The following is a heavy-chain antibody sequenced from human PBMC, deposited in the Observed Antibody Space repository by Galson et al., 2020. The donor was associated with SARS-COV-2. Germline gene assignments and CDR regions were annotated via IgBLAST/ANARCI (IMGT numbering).Heavy chain of an antibody. J-gene: IGHJ3*01. V-gene: IGHV2-70*11. D-gene: IGHD3-10*01. CDR1: GFSLSSSGMC. CDR3: ARIQGGSCSMIRGVTRNWTPDDVGDAFDF. CDR2: IHWDDDK. Sequence: SGPTLVKPTQTLTLTCTFSGFSLSSSGMCVSWIRQPPGKALEWLARIHWDDDKYYTTSLKTRLTIFKDTSKNQVVLKMANMDPLDTATYYCARIQGGSCSMIRGVTRNWTPDDVGDAFDFWGPGTMVTVSS.